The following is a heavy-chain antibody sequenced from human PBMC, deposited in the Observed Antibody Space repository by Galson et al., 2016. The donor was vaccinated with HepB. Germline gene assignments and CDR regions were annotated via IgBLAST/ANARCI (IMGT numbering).Heavy chain of an antibody. CDR3: AKVRYTTSWDSFDF. Sequence: SLRLSCAVSGLSFSDHFMSWIRQAPGKGLEWVAYISDSSRYTNYADSVKGRLTISRDNSKNTLYLQMNSLRAEDTALYSCAKVRYTTSWDSFDFWGQGTMVTVSS. J-gene: IGHJ3*01. D-gene: IGHD2-2*02. V-gene: IGHV3-11*05. CDR2: ISDSSRYT. CDR1: GLSFSDHF.